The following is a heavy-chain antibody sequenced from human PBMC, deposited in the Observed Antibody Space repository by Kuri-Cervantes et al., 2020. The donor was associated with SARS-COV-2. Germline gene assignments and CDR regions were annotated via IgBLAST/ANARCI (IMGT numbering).Heavy chain of an antibody. CDR3: ARDLMTHDYYDRLDAFDI. Sequence: SQTLSLTSGVYGGSFNGYHWSWIRQPPGKGLEWIGEINHSGSTNYNPSLKSRVTISVDTSKNQFSLKLSSVTAADTAVYYCARDLMTHDYYDRLDAFDIWGQGTKVTVSS. V-gene: IGHV4-34*01. CDR1: GGSFNGYH. CDR2: INHSGST. J-gene: IGHJ3*02. D-gene: IGHD3-22*01.